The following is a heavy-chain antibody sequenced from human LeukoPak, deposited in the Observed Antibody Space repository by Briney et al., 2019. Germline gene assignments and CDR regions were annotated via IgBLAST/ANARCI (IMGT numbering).Heavy chain of an antibody. Sequence: SVKVSCKASGGTFSSYAISWVRQAPGQGLEWMGGIIPIFGTANYAQKFQGRVTITADESTSTAYMELSSLRSEDTAVYYCARPYCSSTSCPRGDAFDIWGQGTMVTVSS. V-gene: IGHV1-69*13. D-gene: IGHD2-2*01. J-gene: IGHJ3*02. CDR1: GGTFSSYA. CDR2: IIPIFGTA. CDR3: ARPYCSSTSCPRGDAFDI.